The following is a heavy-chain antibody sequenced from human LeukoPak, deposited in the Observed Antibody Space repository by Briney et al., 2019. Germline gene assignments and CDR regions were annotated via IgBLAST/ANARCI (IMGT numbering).Heavy chain of an antibody. CDR1: GFSFSSEN. Sequence: PGRSLRLSCAASGFSFSSENMNWVPQAPGKGPEWISWITGSGSGIIYADAVKGRFTISRDNAKNSLFLQMNSLRVEDTAVYYCARDKDYGFTYWGQGTLVTVSS. CDR2: ITGSGSGI. J-gene: IGHJ4*02. D-gene: IGHD4-17*01. CDR3: ARDKDYGFTY. V-gene: IGHV3-48*01.